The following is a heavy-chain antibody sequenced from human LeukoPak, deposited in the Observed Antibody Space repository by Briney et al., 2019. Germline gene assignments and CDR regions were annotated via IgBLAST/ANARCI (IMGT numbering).Heavy chain of an antibody. CDR3: ARDKDWMLFDY. J-gene: IGHJ4*02. Sequence: GGSLRLSCAASGFTFSSYWMHWVRQAPGKGLVWVSRINRDGSTTSYADSVKGRFTISRDNAKNTLYLQMNSLRAEDTAVYYCARDKDWMLFDYWGQGTLVTVSS. D-gene: IGHD3/OR15-3a*01. V-gene: IGHV3-74*01. CDR1: GFTFSSYW. CDR2: INRDGSTT.